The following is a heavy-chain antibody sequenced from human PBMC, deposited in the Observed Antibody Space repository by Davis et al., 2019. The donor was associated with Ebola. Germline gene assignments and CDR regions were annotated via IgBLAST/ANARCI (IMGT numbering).Heavy chain of an antibody. Sequence: SLKISCAASGFTFSSYAMHWVRQAPGKGLEWVAVISYDGSNKYYADSVKGRFTISRDNSKNTLYLQMNSLRAEDTAVYYCATQSYDFWSGAGELDYWGQGTLVTVSS. J-gene: IGHJ4*02. CDR1: GFTFSSYA. D-gene: IGHD3-3*01. CDR2: ISYDGSNK. V-gene: IGHV3-30-3*01. CDR3: ATQSYDFWSGAGELDY.